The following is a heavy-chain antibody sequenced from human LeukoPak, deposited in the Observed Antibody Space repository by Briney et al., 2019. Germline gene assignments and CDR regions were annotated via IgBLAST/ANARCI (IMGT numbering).Heavy chain of an antibody. D-gene: IGHD3-10*01. CDR3: ARSVYNYGPGADS. CDR1: GFTFSNYW. J-gene: IGHJ5*01. V-gene: IGHV3-74*01. CDR2: TNLDGRST. Sequence: GGSLRLSCVASGFTFSNYWIHWVRQVPGKGLQWVSRTNLDGRSTTYADSVKGRFTISRDNAKNTLFLQMNSLRAEDTAVYYCARSVYNYGPGADSWGQGTLVTVSS.